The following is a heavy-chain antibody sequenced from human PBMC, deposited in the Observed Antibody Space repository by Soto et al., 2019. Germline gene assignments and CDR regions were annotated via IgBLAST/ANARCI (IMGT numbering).Heavy chain of an antibody. V-gene: IGHV4-59*08. CDR1: GGPISSYY. CDR3: ASNPYDFFFTY. CDR2: IYYSGST. D-gene: IGHD3-3*01. J-gene: IGHJ4*02. Sequence: SETLSLTCTVSGGPISSYYWSWIRQPPGKGLEWIGYIYYSGSTNYNPSLKSRVTISVDTSKNQFSLKLSSVTAADTAVYYCASNPYDFFFTYWGQGTLVTVSS.